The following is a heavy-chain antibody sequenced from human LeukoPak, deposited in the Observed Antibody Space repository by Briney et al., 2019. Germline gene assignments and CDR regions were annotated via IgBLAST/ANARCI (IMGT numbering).Heavy chain of an antibody. Sequence: PSETLSLSCTVSNGSIFSHNSYWAWVRQPPGKGLEWIVGMYYSGTTYYNPSLQSRVTMAVDIAKNHFSLNMTSVSAADTALYFCAKLVGTTGYFDLWGGGALVTVA. J-gene: IGHJ4*02. CDR3: AKLVGTTGYFDL. CDR1: NGSIFSHNSY. V-gene: IGHV4-39*01. D-gene: IGHD1-1*01. CDR2: MYYSGTT.